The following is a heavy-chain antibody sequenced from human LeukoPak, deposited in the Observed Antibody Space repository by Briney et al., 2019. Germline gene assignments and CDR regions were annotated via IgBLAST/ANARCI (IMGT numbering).Heavy chain of an antibody. CDR3: ASDNSGSYRPHPLVD. D-gene: IGHD1-26*01. CDR2: INHSGST. J-gene: IGHJ4*02. V-gene: IGHV4-34*01. CDR1: GGSFSGYY. Sequence: PSETLSLTCAVYGGSFSGYYWSWIRQPPGKGLEWIGEINHSGSTNYNPSLKSRVTISVDTSKNQFSLKLSSVTAADTAVYYCASDNSGSYRPHPLVDWGQGTLVTVSS.